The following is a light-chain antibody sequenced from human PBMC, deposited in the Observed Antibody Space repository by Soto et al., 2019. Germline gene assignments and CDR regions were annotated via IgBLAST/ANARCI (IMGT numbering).Light chain of an antibody. CDR2: QSS. CDR3: QQFNTSPWT. V-gene: IGKV1-5*03. Sequence: DIQMTQSPSPLPASEGGRARISCRASQSVSIWLDWYQQKPGRAPKLFIYQSSILESGVPSRFSGSGSGTEFTLTISSLQPDDFAPYYCQQFNTSPWTFGQGTKVDIK. CDR1: QSVSIW. J-gene: IGKJ1*01.